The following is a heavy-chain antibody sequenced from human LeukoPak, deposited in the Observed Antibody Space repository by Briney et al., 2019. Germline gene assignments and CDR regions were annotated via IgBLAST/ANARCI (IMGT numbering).Heavy chain of an antibody. CDR1: GFTVSSNY. CDR2: IYSGGST. CDR3: ARDLGAAGRYYYGSGRGWFDP. Sequence: GGSLRLSCAASGFTVSSNYMSWVRQAPGKGLEWVSVIYSGGSTYYADSVKGRFTISRDNSKNTLYLQMNSLRAEDTAVYYCARDLGAAGRYYYGSGRGWFDPWGQGTLVTVSS. V-gene: IGHV3-66*01. J-gene: IGHJ5*02. D-gene: IGHD3-10*01.